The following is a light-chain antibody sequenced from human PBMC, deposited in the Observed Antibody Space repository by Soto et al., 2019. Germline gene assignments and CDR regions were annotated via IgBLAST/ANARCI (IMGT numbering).Light chain of an antibody. CDR1: ASTIGRNY. Sequence: VLTQSPSASGTPGQRVTISCSGSASTIGRNYVYWYQQLPGTAPKLLIYRNSQRPSGAPDRFSGSKSGTSASLAISGLRSEDEADYYCAAWDDNLSGLYVFGAGTKVTVL. CDR2: RNS. J-gene: IGLJ1*01. CDR3: AAWDDNLSGLYV. V-gene: IGLV1-47*01.